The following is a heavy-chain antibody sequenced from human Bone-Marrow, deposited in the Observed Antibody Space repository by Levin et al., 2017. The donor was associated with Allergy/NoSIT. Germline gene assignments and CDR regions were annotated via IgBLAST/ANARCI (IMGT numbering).Heavy chain of an antibody. V-gene: IGHV7-4-1*02. CDR2: INSNTGNP. CDR1: GYTFSSYA. CDR3: ARGWWGLDIVVGINWFDP. Sequence: AASVKVSCKASGYTFSSYAVNWVRQAPGQGLEWMGWINSNTGNPTYAQGFTGRFVFSLDTSVTTAYLQISSLKAEDTAVYYCARGWWGLDIVVGINWFDPWGQGTLVTVSS. J-gene: IGHJ5*02. D-gene: IGHD2-15*01.